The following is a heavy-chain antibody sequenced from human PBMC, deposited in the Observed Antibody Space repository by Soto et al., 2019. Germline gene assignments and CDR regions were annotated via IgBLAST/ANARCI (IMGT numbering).Heavy chain of an antibody. V-gene: IGHV4-30-4*02. CDR2: IYYSGST. CDR3: ARDRAKWKDYYYYGMDV. CDR1: GGSIRSGDDF. D-gene: IGHD1-20*01. J-gene: IGHJ6*02. Sequence: SDTLSLTCTVSGGSIRSGDDFWTWIRHPPGKGLEWIGYIYYSGSTYYNPSLKSRLTMSVDTSKNQFSLKLSSVTAADTAVYYCARDRAKWKDYYYYGMDVWGQGTTVT.